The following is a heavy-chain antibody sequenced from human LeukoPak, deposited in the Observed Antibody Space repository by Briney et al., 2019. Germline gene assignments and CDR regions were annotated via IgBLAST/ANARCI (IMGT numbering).Heavy chain of an antibody. CDR2: IRYDGSNK. CDR3: AKDMAYCGGDCYYAFDI. V-gene: IGHV3-30*02. Sequence: GGSLRFSCAASGFTFSSYGMHWVRQAPGKGLEWVAFIRYDGSNKYYADSVKGRFTISRDNSKNTLYLQMNSLRAEDTAVYYCAKDMAYCGGDCYYAFDIWGQGTMVTVSS. D-gene: IGHD2-21*01. J-gene: IGHJ3*02. CDR1: GFTFSSYG.